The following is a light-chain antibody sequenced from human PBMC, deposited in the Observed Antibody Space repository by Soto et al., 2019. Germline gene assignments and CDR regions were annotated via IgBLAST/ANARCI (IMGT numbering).Light chain of an antibody. J-gene: IGKJ2*01. V-gene: IGKV3-20*01. Sequence: IVLTQSPGTLSLSPGERATLSCRASQSVSSAFFAWYQQKPGQPLRLLIYAAASRATGIPDRFSGSGSATDFTLTISRLEPEDFAVYYCQQYGDSPPTFGRGTKVEMK. CDR3: QQYGDSPPT. CDR2: AAA. CDR1: QSVSSAF.